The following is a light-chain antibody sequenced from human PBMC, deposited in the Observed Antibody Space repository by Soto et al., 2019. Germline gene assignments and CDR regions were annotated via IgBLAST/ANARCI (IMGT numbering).Light chain of an antibody. CDR3: QQRSNWPLT. J-gene: IGKJ4*01. CDR2: DAS. V-gene: IGKV3-11*01. Sequence: ETVLTQSPVTLSLSPGERATLSCRASQSVSRYLAWYQHKPGQAPRLLIYDASNRATGIPARFSGNGSGTDFTLTISSLEPEDSAVYYCQQRSNWPLTFGGGTKVEIK. CDR1: QSVSRY.